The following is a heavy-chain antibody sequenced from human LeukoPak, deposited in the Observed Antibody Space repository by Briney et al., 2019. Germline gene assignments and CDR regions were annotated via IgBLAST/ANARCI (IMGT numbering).Heavy chain of an antibody. J-gene: IGHJ4*02. Sequence: SETLSLTCTVSGGSISSYYWSWIRQPPGKGLEWIGYIYYSGSTNYNPSLKSRVTISVDTSKNQFSLKLSSVTAADTAVYYCARGYGSGSYLDYFDYWAREPWSPSPQ. D-gene: IGHD3-10*01. V-gene: IGHV4-59*08. CDR1: GGSISSYY. CDR2: IYYSGST. CDR3: ARGYGSGSYLDYFDY.